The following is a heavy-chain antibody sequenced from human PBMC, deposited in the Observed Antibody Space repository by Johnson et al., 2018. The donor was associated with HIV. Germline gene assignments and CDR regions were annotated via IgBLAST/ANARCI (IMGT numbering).Heavy chain of an antibody. D-gene: IGHD3-22*01. Sequence: SGGGLVQPGGSLRLSCAASGFTFSSYAMSWVRPAPGKGLEWVSAISGSGGSTYYADSVKGRFTISRDNSKNTLYLQMNSLRAEDTAVYYCAKERGYSYDSFGYYRRGGGSDIWGQGTMVTVSS. CDR3: AKERGYSYDSFGYYRRGGGSDI. CDR2: ISGSGGST. CDR1: GFTFSSYA. V-gene: IGHV3-23*01. J-gene: IGHJ3*02.